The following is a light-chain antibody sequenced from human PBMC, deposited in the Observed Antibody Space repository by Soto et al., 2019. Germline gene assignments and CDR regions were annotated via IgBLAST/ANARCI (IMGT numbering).Light chain of an antibody. J-gene: IGLJ3*02. Sequence: QSVLTQPRSVSGSPGQSVTISCTGTSSDVDDYNYVSWYQQYPGKAPKLVIYDVSKRPSGVPDRFSGSKSGNTASLTISGLQAEDEADYYCCSFAGSYTFWVFGGGTKLTVL. CDR1: SSDVDDYNY. CDR3: CSFAGSYTFWV. V-gene: IGLV2-11*01. CDR2: DVS.